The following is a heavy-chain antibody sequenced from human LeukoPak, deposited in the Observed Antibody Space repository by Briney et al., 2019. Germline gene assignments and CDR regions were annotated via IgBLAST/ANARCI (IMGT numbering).Heavy chain of an antibody. CDR1: GFTFRDA. Sequence: PGGSLRLSCAASGFTFRDAWMTWVRQAPGKGLEWVSTISGSGGTTYYADSVKGRFTISRDISKNTLYLQMNSLRAEDTAVYYCAKDRGWNDVFDYWGQGTQVTVSS. D-gene: IGHD1-1*01. CDR3: AKDRGWNDVFDY. J-gene: IGHJ4*02. CDR2: ISGSGGTT. V-gene: IGHV3-23*01.